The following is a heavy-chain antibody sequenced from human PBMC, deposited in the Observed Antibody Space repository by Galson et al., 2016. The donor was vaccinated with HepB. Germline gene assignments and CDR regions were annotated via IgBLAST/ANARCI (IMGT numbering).Heavy chain of an antibody. CDR2: INQDGSGT. CDR1: GFTFSTYW. Sequence: SLRLSCAASGFTFSTYWMSWVRQAPGKGLEWVANINQDGSGTYHMDSVKGRFTISRDNAKNSLYLQMNSLRAEDTAVYFCARDYYARDWFDPWGQGTLVTVSS. V-gene: IGHV3-7*01. CDR3: ARDYYARDWFDP. D-gene: IGHD3-10*02. J-gene: IGHJ5*02.